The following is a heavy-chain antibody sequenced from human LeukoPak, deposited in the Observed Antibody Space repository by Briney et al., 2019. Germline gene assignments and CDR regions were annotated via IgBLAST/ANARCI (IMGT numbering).Heavy chain of an antibody. J-gene: IGHJ4*02. CDR2: IKQDGSEK. V-gene: IGHV3-7*01. D-gene: IGHD3-9*01. CDR1: GFTFSSYW. CDR3: ARDVEYGILTGYFDY. Sequence: GGSLRLSCAASGFTFSSYWMSWVRQAPGKGPEWVANIKQDGSEKYYVDSVKGRFTISRDNAKNSLYLQMNSLRAEDTAVYYCARDVEYGILTGYFDYWGQGTLVTVSS.